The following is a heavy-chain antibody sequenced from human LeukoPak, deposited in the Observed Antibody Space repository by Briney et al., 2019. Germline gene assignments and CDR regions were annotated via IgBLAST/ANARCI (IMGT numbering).Heavy chain of an antibody. CDR3: ARAVTRLTSVGRDV. CDR2: ISSSGSTI. J-gene: IGHJ6*04. CDR1: GFTFSDYY. Sequence: GGSLRLSCAASGFTFSDYYMSWIRQAPGKGLEWVSYISSSGSTIYYADSVKGRFTISRDNAKNSLYLQMNSLRAEDTAVYYCARAVTRLTSVGRDVWGKGTTVTVPS. V-gene: IGHV3-11*01. D-gene: IGHD4-17*01.